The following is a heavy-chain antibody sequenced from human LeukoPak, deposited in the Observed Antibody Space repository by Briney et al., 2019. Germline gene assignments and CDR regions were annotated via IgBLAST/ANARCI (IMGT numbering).Heavy chain of an antibody. CDR1: GFTFSNYW. CDR2: IKQDGSEK. V-gene: IGHV3-7*01. J-gene: IGHJ6*03. D-gene: IGHD3-3*01. CDR3: ARHNYDFWSVYMDV. Sequence: PGGSLRLSCAASGFTFSNYWMSWVRQAPGKGLEWPANIKQDGSEKYYVDSVKGRFTISRDNAKNSLYLQMNSLRAEDTAVYYCARHNYDFWSVYMDVWGKGTTVTVSS.